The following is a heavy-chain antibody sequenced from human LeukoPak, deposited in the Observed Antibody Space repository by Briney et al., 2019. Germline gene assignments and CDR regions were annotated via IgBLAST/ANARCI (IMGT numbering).Heavy chain of an antibody. V-gene: IGHV3-33*01. CDR1: GFTFSNYG. D-gene: IGHD6-13*01. CDR2: IWYDGSNK. J-gene: IGHJ4*02. CDR3: ARDISSSWYDY. Sequence: PGGSLRLSCAASGFTFSNYGMHWVRQAPGKGLEWVAVIWYDGSNKYYADSVKGRFTISRDNSKNTLSLQMNSLRAEDTAVYYCARDISSSWYDYWGQATLVTVSS.